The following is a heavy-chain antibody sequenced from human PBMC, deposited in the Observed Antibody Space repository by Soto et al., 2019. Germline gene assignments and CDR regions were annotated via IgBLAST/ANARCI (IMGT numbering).Heavy chain of an antibody. D-gene: IGHD3-22*01. CDR2: ISGSGGST. J-gene: IGHJ4*02. V-gene: IGHV3-23*01. CDR1: GFTFSSYA. CDR3: ARDRSHDSSGYFDY. Sequence: GGSLRLSCAASGFTFSSYAMSWVRQAPGKGLEWVSTISGSGGSTYYTDSVKGRFTISRDNAKNSLYLQMNSLRAEDTALYYCARDRSHDSSGYFDYWGQGTLVTVSS.